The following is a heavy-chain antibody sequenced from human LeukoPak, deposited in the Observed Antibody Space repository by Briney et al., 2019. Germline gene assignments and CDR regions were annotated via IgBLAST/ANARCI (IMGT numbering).Heavy chain of an antibody. J-gene: IGHJ4*02. CDR2: ISGSGGST. CDR3: AKVVYGGWAFDY. D-gene: IGHD3-16*01. Sequence: GGSLRLSCAASGFTFSSYAMSWVRQAPGKGLEWVSAISGSGGSTYYADSVKGRYTISRDNSKNTLYLQMNSLRAEDTAVYYCAKVVYGGWAFDYWGQGTLVTVSS. CDR1: GFTFSSYA. V-gene: IGHV3-23*01.